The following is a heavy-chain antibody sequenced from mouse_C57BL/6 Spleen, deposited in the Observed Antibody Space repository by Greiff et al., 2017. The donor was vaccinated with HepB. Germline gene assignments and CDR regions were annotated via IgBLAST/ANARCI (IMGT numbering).Heavy chain of an antibody. CDR3: ARDHGYYYFDY. D-gene: IGHD2-3*01. CDR2: INYDGSST. CDR1: GFTFSDYY. V-gene: IGHV5-16*01. J-gene: IGHJ2*01. Sequence: EVHLVESEGGLVQPGSSMKLSCTASGFTFSDYYMAWVRQVPEKGLEWVANINYDGSSTYYLDSLKSRFIISRDNAKNILYLQMSSLKSEDTATYYCARDHGYYYFDYWGQGTTLTVSS.